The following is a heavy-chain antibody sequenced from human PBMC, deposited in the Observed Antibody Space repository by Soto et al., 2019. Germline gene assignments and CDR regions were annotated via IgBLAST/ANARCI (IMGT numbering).Heavy chain of an antibody. J-gene: IGHJ4*02. CDR3: AKVRRRTPIVVVPAAIDY. Sequence: GGSLRLSCAASGFTFSSYGMHWVRQAPGKGLEWVAVISYDGSNKYYADSVKGRFTISRDNSKNTLYLQMNSLRAEDTAVYYCAKVRRRTPIVVVPAAIDYWGQGTLVTVSS. D-gene: IGHD2-2*02. CDR2: ISYDGSNK. V-gene: IGHV3-30*18. CDR1: GFTFSSYG.